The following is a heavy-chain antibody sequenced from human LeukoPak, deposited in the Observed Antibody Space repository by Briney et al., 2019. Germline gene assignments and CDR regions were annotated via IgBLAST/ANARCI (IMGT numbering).Heavy chain of an antibody. CDR1: GFTVSSNY. J-gene: IGHJ4*02. V-gene: IGHV3-53*01. Sequence: PGGSLRLSCAASGFTVSSNYMSWVRQAPGKVLEWDSVIYSGGSTYYADSVKGRFTISRDNSKNTLYLQMNSLRAEDTAVYYCARGGRTAQFDYWGQGTLVTVSS. CDR2: IYSGGST. CDR3: ARGGRTAQFDY. D-gene: IGHD2-15*01.